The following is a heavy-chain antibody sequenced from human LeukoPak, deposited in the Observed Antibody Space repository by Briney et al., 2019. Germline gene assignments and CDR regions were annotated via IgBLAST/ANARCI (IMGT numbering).Heavy chain of an antibody. CDR3: AKDFHRLGEFDAFDI. J-gene: IGHJ3*02. CDR2: ITAGGSFK. CDR1: GFTFSNYA. Sequence: PGGSLRLSCAASGFTFSNYAMNWVRQAPGKGLDWVSSITAGGSFKYYADSVEGRFTISRDNAKNSLYLQMNSLRAEDTALYYCAKDFHRLGEFDAFDIWGQGTMVTVSS. D-gene: IGHD3-16*01. V-gene: IGHV3-21*04.